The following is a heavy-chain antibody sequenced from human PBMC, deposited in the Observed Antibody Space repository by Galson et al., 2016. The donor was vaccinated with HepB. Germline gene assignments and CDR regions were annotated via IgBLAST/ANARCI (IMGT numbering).Heavy chain of an antibody. Sequence: SLRLSCAASGFIVSRNYMSWVRQAPGKGLEWVSVIYRGGSTYYADSIKGRFTISSDNPRNLLHLQMNSLRVDDSAISYCARGSGSGSSRFRFYFYMDMWGKGTTVTVSS. J-gene: IGHJ6*03. D-gene: IGHD3-10*01. CDR2: IYRGGST. CDR3: ARGSGSGSSRFRFYFYMDM. V-gene: IGHV3-53*01. CDR1: GFIVSRNY.